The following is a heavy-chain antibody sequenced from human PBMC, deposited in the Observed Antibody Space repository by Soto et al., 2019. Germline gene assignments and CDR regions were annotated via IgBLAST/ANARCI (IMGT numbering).Heavy chain of an antibody. J-gene: IGHJ4*02. CDR1: GGTFSSYA. D-gene: IGHD3-3*01. CDR2: IIPIFGTA. Sequence: SVKVSCKASGGTFSSYAISWVRQAPGQGLEWMGGIIPIFGTANYAQKFQGRVTIAADESTSTAYMELSSLRSEDTAVYYCASPKAIFGVYPFDYWGQGTLVTVSS. V-gene: IGHV1-69*13. CDR3: ASPKAIFGVYPFDY.